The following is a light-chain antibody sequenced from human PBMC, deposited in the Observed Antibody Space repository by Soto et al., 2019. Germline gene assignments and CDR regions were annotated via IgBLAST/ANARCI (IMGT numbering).Light chain of an antibody. Sequence: EIVLTQSPATLSLSPGERATLSCRASQSVSSYLAWYQQKPGQAPRLLIYDASNRATGIPARFSGSGSGADFTLTISCLEPEDFAVYYCQQRSNWPFITFGQGTRLEIK. J-gene: IGKJ5*01. CDR2: DAS. V-gene: IGKV3-11*01. CDR3: QQRSNWPFIT. CDR1: QSVSSY.